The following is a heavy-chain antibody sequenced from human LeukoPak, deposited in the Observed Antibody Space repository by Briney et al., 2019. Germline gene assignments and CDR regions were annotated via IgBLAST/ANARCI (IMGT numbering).Heavy chain of an antibody. CDR1: GFTFSSYW. CDR3: ARDRTYFYDSSGPFYDAYDI. CDR2: IISDRRST. V-gene: IGHV3-74*01. J-gene: IGHJ3*02. Sequence: GGSLRLSCAASGFTFSSYWMHWVRQAPGKGLVWVSRIISDRRSTSYADSVKGRFTISRDNAKNSVHLQMNILRAEDTAVYYCARDRTYFYDSSGPFYDAYDIWGHGTMVTVS. D-gene: IGHD3-22*01.